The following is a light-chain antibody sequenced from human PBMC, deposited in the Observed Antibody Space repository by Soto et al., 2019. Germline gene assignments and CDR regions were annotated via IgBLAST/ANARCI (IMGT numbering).Light chain of an antibody. V-gene: IGKV1-39*01. CDR1: QSISTY. CDR3: QQSYMDPIT. J-gene: IGKJ5*01. CDR2: DAS. Sequence: DIQMTQSPSSLSASVGNRVTITCRASQSISTYLNWYQKKPGKAPNLVIYDASRLQSGVPSRFSGSGGGTDFTLSISSVQPEDFATYFCQQSYMDPITFGQGTRLEIK.